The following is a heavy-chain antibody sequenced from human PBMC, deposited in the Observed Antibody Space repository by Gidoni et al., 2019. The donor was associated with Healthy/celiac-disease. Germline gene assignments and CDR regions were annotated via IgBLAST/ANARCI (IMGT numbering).Heavy chain of an antibody. CDR2: ISYDGSNK. V-gene: IGHV3-30*18. D-gene: IGHD2-21*02. CDR1: GFTFSSYG. J-gene: IGHJ1*01. Sequence: QVQLVESGGGVVQPGRSLRLSCAASGFTFSSYGMHWVRQAPGKGLEWVAVISYDGSNKYYADSVKGRFTISRDNSKNTLYLQMNSLRAEDTAVYYCAKDGYCGGDCYFYFQHWGQGTLVTVSS. CDR3: AKDGYCGGDCYFYFQH.